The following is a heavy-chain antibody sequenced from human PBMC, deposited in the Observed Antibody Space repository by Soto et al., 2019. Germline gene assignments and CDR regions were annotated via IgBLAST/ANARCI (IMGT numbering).Heavy chain of an antibody. V-gene: IGHV3-33*01. CDR2: IWYDGSNK. D-gene: IGHD3-10*01. CDR1: GFTFSSYG. J-gene: IGHJ6*02. Sequence: GGSLRLSCAASGFTFSSYGMHWVRQAPGKGLEWVAVIWYDGSNKYYADSVKGRFTISRDNSKNTLYLQMNSLIAEDTAVYYCAIGNGMSYYYGSGSYYKAAWYYGMDVWGQGTTVTVSS. CDR3: AIGNGMSYYYGSGSYYKAAWYYGMDV.